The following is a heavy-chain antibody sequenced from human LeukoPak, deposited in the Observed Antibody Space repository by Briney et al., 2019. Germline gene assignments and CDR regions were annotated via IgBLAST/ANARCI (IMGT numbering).Heavy chain of an antibody. Sequence: PGGSLRLSCAASGFTFSRHWMSWVRQAPGKGLEWVANIKEDGSEKYCVDPVKGRFTISRDNAKNSLYLQMNSLRAEDTAVYYCARDRVAPFDYWGQGTLVTVSS. CDR3: ARDRVAPFDY. CDR2: IKEDGSEK. V-gene: IGHV3-7*01. D-gene: IGHD2-15*01. J-gene: IGHJ4*02. CDR1: GFTFSRHW.